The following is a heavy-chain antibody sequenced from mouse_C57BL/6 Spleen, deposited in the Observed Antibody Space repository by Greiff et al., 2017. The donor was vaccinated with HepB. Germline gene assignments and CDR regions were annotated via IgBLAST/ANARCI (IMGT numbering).Heavy chain of an antibody. CDR1: GYTFTSYW. J-gene: IGHJ2*01. Sequence: QVQLKQPGAELVKPGASVKLSCKASGYTFTSYWMHWVKQRPGQGLEWIGMIHPNSGSTNYNEKFKSKATLTVDKSSSTAYMQLSSLTSEDSAVYYCARGDDGYFPYYFDYWGQGTTLTVSS. CDR2: IHPNSGST. D-gene: IGHD2-3*01. V-gene: IGHV1-64*01. CDR3: ARGDDGYFPYYFDY.